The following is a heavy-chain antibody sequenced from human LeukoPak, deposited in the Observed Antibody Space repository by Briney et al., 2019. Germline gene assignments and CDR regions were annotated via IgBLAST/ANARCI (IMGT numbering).Heavy chain of an antibody. CDR2: INPNSGGT. V-gene: IGHV1-2*02. CDR1: GYTFTGYY. CDR3: ARDPRIFGVVIDYYGMDV. J-gene: IGHJ6*02. D-gene: IGHD3-3*01. Sequence: ASVKVPCKASGYTFTGYYMHWVRQAPGQGLEWMGWINPNSGGTNYAQKFQGRVTMTRDASISTAYMELSRLRSDDTAVYYCARDPRIFGVVIDYYGMDVWGQGTTVTVSS.